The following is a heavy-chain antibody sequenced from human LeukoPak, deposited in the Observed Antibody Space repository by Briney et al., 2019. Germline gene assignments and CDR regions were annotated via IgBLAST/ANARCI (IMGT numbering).Heavy chain of an antibody. V-gene: IGHV3-53*01. Sequence: GGSLRLSCAASGFTVSSNYMSWVRQAPGKGLEWVSVIYSGGSTYYADSVKGRFTTSRDNSKNTLYLQMNSLRAEDTAVYYCARDGTYDSSGYIGNWGQGTLVTVSS. CDR1: GFTVSSNY. J-gene: IGHJ4*02. CDR3: ARDGTYDSSGYIGN. CDR2: IYSGGST. D-gene: IGHD3-22*01.